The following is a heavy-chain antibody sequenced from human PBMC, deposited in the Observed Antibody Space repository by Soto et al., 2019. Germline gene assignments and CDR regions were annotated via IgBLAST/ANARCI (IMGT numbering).Heavy chain of an antibody. Sequence: SETLSLTCTVSGGSISSYYWSWIRQPPGKGLEWIGYIYYSGSTNYNPSLKSRVTISVDTSKNQFSLKLSSVTAADTAVYYCARQRRVVAATRGYYYYYMDVWGKGTTVTVSS. V-gene: IGHV4-59*08. D-gene: IGHD2-15*01. J-gene: IGHJ6*03. CDR1: GGSISSYY. CDR3: ARQRRVVAATRGYYYYYMDV. CDR2: IYYSGST.